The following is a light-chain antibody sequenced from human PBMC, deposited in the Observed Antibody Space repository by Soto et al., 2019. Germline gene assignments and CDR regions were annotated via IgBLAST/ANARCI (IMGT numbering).Light chain of an antibody. CDR3: QSYDSSNDAL. Sequence: NFMLTQPHSVSESPGKTVTISCTGSSGSIASNYEQWYQQRPGSAPTTVLYEDNQRPSGVPDRFSGSIDSSSNSTSLTISGLKTEDEGDNDCQSYDSSNDALFGGGSRLTVL. J-gene: IGLJ7*01. V-gene: IGLV6-57*02. CDR1: SGSIASNY. CDR2: EDN.